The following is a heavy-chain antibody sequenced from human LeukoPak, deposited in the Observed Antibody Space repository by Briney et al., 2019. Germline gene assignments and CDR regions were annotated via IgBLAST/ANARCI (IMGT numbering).Heavy chain of an antibody. V-gene: IGHV3-7*01. Sequence: GESLKISCVASGFSFSNSWMTWVRQIPGEGLEWVANIKRDGIVQNYVDSVKGRFTMSRRNAKTSLYLQMNNLRAQDTGIYYCARDQYPSMSGGVWYDAFDIWGLGTMVTVSS. CDR1: GFSFSNSW. CDR3: ARDQYPSMSGGVWYDAFDI. J-gene: IGHJ3*02. CDR2: IKRDGIVQ. D-gene: IGHD6-19*01.